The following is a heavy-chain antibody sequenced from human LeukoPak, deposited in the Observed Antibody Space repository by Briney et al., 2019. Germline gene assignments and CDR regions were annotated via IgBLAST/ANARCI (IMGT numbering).Heavy chain of an antibody. CDR3: ARGGRGSAAVVAPRSFDI. J-gene: IGHJ3*02. D-gene: IGHD3-22*01. CDR2: TYTGGNS. V-gene: IGHV3-53*01. Sequence: GGSLRLSCAASGFTFSSYAMSWVRQAPGKGLEWVSVTYTGGNSYYADSVKGRFIISRDISKNTLYLQMNSLRAEDSALYYCARGGRGSAAVVAPRSFDIWGQGTMVTVSS. CDR1: GFTFSSYA.